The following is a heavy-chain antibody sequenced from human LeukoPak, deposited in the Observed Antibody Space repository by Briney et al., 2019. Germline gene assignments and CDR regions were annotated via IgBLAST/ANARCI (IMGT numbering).Heavy chain of an antibody. Sequence: GGSLRLSCAASGFTFSSYAMHWVRQAPGKGLEWVAVISYDGSNKYYADSVKGRFTISRDNSKNTLYLQMNSLRAEDTAVYYCARDGEYSSGWYTSGDYWGQGTLVTVSS. CDR1: GFTFSSYA. V-gene: IGHV3-30-3*01. CDR3: ARDGEYSSGWYTSGDY. J-gene: IGHJ4*02. D-gene: IGHD6-19*01. CDR2: ISYDGSNK.